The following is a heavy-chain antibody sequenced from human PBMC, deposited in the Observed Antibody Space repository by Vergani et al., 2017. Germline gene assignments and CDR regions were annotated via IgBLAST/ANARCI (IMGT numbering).Heavy chain of an antibody. CDR1: GFAFSRYA. Sequence: EGKEGEAGGRLGQPGGSLRLSCVASGFAFSRYAMSWVRQAPGKGLEWVSGLTASGSGISYADSVRGRFTISRDNSKNTLFLQMDSLRAEDTAVYYCAKSGWLQHFGAHYFDSWGQGILVTVSS. CDR3: AKSGWLQHFGAHYFDS. J-gene: IGHJ4*02. D-gene: IGHD5-24*01. V-gene: IGHV3-23*04. CDR2: LTASGSGI.